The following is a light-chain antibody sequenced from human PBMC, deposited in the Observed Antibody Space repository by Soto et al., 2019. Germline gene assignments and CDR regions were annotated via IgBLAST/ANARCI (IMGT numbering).Light chain of an antibody. CDR2: DVS. CDR3: CSYAGSYTNWV. CDR1: SSDVGGYNY. Sequence: QSALTQPRSVSGSPGQSVTISCTGTSSDVGGYNYVSWYQQHPGKAPKLMIYDVSKRPSGVPDRFSGSKSGNTASLTISGLQAKDEADYYCCSYAGSYTNWVFGGGTKLTVL. J-gene: IGLJ3*02. V-gene: IGLV2-11*01.